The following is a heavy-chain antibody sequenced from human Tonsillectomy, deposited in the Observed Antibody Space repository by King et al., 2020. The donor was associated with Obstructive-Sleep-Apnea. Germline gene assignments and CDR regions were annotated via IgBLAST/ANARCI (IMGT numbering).Heavy chain of an antibody. J-gene: IGHJ3*02. D-gene: IGHD2-21*02. Sequence: GQLVQSGAEVKKPGSSVKVSCKASGGTFSSYAISWVRQAPGQGLEWMGRIIPILGIANYAQKFQGRVTITADKSTSTAYMELSSLRSEDTAVYYCAGDANIVVGTAIPAAFDIWGQGTMVTVSS. V-gene: IGHV1-69*09. CDR2: IIPILGIA. CDR3: AGDANIVVGTAIPAAFDI. CDR1: GGTFSSYA.